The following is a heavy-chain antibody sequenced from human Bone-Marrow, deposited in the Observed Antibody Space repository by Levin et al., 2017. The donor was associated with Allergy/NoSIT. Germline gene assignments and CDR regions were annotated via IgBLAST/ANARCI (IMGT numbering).Heavy chain of an antibody. V-gene: IGHV1-2*06. J-gene: IGHJ4*02. CDR2: INPNSGGT. CDR3: ARGLTFGGVIVSQNFDY. CDR1: GYTFTGYY. Sequence: ASVKVSCKASGYTFTGYYMHWVRQAPGQGLEWMGRINPNSGGTNYAQKFQGRVTMTRDTSISTAYMELSRLRSDDTAVYYCARGLTFGGVIVSQNFDYWGQGTLVTVSS. D-gene: IGHD3-16*02.